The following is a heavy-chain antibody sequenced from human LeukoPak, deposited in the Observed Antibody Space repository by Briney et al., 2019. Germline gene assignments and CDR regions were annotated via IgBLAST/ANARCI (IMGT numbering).Heavy chain of an antibody. CDR1: GFTFSSYW. CDR3: ARDSPVSPYAFDI. Sequence: GGSLRLSCAASGFTFSSYWMSWVRQAPGKGLEWVANIKQDGSEKYYVDSVKGRFTISRDNAKNPLYLQMNSLRAEDTAVYYCARDSPVSPYAFDIWGQGTMVTVSS. V-gene: IGHV3-7*03. CDR2: IKQDGSEK. J-gene: IGHJ3*02.